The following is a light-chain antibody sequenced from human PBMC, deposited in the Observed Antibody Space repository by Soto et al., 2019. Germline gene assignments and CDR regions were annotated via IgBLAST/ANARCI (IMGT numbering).Light chain of an antibody. Sequence: QSALTQPPSASGTPGQRVTISCSGSSSNIGSNTVNWYQQLPGTAPKLLIYSNNQRPSGVPDRFSGSKPGTSASLAISGLQSEDEADYYCAAWDDSLNGQVFGTGTKVTVL. V-gene: IGLV1-44*01. J-gene: IGLJ1*01. CDR1: SSNIGSNT. CDR2: SNN. CDR3: AAWDDSLNGQV.